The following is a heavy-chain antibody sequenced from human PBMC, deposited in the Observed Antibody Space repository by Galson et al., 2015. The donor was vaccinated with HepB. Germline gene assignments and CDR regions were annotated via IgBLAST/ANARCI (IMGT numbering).Heavy chain of an antibody. CDR3: ARGWDYGGNSGYRYFDL. Sequence: CAISGDSVSSNSAAWNWIRQSPSRGLEWLGRTYYRSKWYNDYAVSVKSRITINPDTSKNQFSLQLKSVTPEDTAVYYCARGWDYGGNSGYRYFDLWGRGTLVTVSS. J-gene: IGHJ2*01. CDR1: GDSVSSNSAA. CDR2: TYYRSKWYN. V-gene: IGHV6-1*01. D-gene: IGHD4-23*01.